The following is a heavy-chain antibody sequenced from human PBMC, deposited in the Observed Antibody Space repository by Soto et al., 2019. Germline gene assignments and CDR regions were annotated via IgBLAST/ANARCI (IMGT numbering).Heavy chain of an antibody. J-gene: IGHJ5*02. D-gene: IGHD2-2*01. CDR3: AKGVLPAPQLDP. CDR1: GFTFSTYS. Sequence: PGGSLRLSCEASGFTFSTYSMNWVRQAPGKGLDWVASLSGAGGTTYYADSVRVRFTVSRDNSKSTLYLDMNNLSAGDTAVYYCAKGVLPAPQLDPWGQGTLVTVSS. V-gene: IGHV3-23*01. CDR2: LSGAGGTT.